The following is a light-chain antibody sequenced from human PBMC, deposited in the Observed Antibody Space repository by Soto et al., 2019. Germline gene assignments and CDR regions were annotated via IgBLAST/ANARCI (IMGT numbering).Light chain of an antibody. V-gene: IGKV2-28*01. CDR2: LGS. CDR3: MQAVRTRT. CDR1: HSLLYSDGNNY. Sequence: DIVMIPSPLSLPVTPGEAASISWGSSHSLLYSDGNNYLDWYMQKPGQSPKXLIYLGSNRASGVPDRFSGSGSGTDSTLKIRRVEAEDVGVDYCMQAVRTRTFGQGTKVDIK. J-gene: IGKJ1*01.